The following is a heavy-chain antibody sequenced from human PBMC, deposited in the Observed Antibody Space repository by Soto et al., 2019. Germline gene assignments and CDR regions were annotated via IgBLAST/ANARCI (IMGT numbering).Heavy chain of an antibody. CDR3: ARMGASSSWYWFDP. J-gene: IGHJ5*02. CDR2: IYTSGST. V-gene: IGHV4-4*07. D-gene: IGHD6-13*01. CDR1: GGSISSYY. Sequence: SETLSLTCTVSGGSISSYYWSWIRQPAGKGLEWIGRIYTSGSTNYNPSLKRRVTMSVDTSKNQFSLKLSSVTAADTAVYYCARMGASSSWYWFDPWGQGTLVTVSS.